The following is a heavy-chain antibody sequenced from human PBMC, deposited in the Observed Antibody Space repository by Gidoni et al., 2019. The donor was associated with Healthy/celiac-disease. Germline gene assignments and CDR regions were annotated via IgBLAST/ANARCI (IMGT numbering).Heavy chain of an antibody. D-gene: IGHD3-3*01. V-gene: IGHV3-23*01. CDR2: ISGSGGST. CDR3: AKDLPAYDFWSGYPGDYFDY. CDR1: GFTFSSYA. J-gene: IGHJ4*02. Sequence: EVQLLESGGGLVQPGGSLRLSCAASGFTFSSYAMSWVRQAPGTGLEWVSAISGSGGSTYYADSVKGRFTISRDNSKNTLYLQMNSLRAEDTAVYYCAKDLPAYDFWSGYPGDYFDYWGQGTLVTVSS.